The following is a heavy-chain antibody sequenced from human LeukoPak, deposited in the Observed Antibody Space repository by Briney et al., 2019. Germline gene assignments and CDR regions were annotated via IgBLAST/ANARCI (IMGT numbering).Heavy chain of an antibody. D-gene: IGHD6-6*01. J-gene: IGHJ3*02. CDR3: AKNRWAARIIIDAFDI. V-gene: IGHV3-23*01. CDR1: GFTFSSYA. CDR2: ISGNGGST. Sequence: GGSLRLSRAASGFTFSSYAMSWVRQAPGKGLEWVSSISGNGGSTYYAVSVQGRFTISRDNSKNTLYLQMNSLKVEDTAVYYCAKNRWAARIIIDAFDIWGQGTMVTVSS.